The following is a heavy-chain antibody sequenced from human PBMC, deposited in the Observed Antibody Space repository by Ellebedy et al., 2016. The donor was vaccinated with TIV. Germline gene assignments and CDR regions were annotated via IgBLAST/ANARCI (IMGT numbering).Heavy chain of an antibody. D-gene: IGHD3-22*01. J-gene: IGHJ6*02. V-gene: IGHV3-7*03. Sequence: GESLKISCAASGFTFNSYWMSWVRQAPGKGLEWVANINQDGSRIYYVASVKGRFTISRDNAKNSVYLRMNTLRVEDTAVYHCVRDGAYGYYSPGYYGMDVWGQGTTVTVSS. CDR3: VRDGAYGYYSPGYYGMDV. CDR1: GFTFNSYW. CDR2: INQDGSRI.